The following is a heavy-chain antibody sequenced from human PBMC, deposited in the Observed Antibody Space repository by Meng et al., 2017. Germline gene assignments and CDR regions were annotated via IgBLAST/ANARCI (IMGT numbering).Heavy chain of an antibody. CDR1: GGTFSSYA. CDR3: AREIAAAYCGGDCYL. Sequence: QGRLVQLGAEWKKPGSLVKCSCKASGGTFSSYAISWVRQAPGQGLEWMGGIIPIFGTANCAQKFQGRVTITADESTSTAYMELSSLRSEDTAVYYCAREIAAAYCGGDCYLWGQGTLVTVSS. V-gene: IGHV1-69*01. D-gene: IGHD2-21*02. J-gene: IGHJ5*02. CDR2: IIPIFGTA.